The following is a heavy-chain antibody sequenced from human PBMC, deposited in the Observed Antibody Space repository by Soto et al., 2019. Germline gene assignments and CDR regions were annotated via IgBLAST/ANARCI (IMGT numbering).Heavy chain of an antibody. CDR1: GYSFTSLD. J-gene: IGHJ4*02. CDR3: ARGVSAGVDY. Sequence: ASVKVSCKASGYSFTSLDINWLRQTAGQGLEWMGWMQPGTGRTGYAQKFQGRVTMTRDTSINTAYMELTTLTSDDTAFYYCARGVSAGVDYWGQGTLVTVSS. CDR2: MQPGTGRT. V-gene: IGHV1-8*01. D-gene: IGHD1-26*01.